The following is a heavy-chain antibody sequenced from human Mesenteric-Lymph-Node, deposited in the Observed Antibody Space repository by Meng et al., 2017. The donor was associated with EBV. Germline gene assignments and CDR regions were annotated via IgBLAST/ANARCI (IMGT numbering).Heavy chain of an antibody. CDR2: MNHDGRA. J-gene: IGHJ5*02. Sequence: GQKQEWGAGLLKASETLSLICTDYGEAFSDHYWSWIRQPPGKGPQWIGEMNHDGRANYNPSLKSRVTMSVDTSKNQLSLKLSSVTAADTAIYYCARLVVDPIDNWFDPWGQGTLVTVSS. V-gene: IGHV4-34*01. CDR3: ARLVVDPIDNWFDP. CDR1: GEAFSDHY. D-gene: IGHD2-15*01.